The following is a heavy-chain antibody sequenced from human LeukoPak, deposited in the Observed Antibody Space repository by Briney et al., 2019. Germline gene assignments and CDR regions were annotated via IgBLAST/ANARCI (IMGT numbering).Heavy chain of an antibody. Sequence: SGGSLRLSCAASGFIFSSYALHWVRQAPGKGLEWVANVKQDGSGTYYVDSLKGRFIISRDNAKNSLYLQVNSLRAEDTAVYYCARGYSFDICGQGTMVTVSS. V-gene: IGHV3-7*01. CDR1: GFIFSSYA. CDR3: ARGYSFDI. J-gene: IGHJ3*02. D-gene: IGHD1-14*01. CDR2: VKQDGSGT.